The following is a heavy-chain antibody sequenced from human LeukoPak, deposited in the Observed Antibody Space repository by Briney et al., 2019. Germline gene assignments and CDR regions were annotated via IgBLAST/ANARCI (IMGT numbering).Heavy chain of an antibody. CDR2: ISAYNGNT. Sequence: ASVKVSCKASGYTFTSYYMHWVRQAPGQGLEWMGWISAYNGNTNYAQKLQGRVTMTTDTSTSTAYMELRSLRSDDTAVYYCARAEPGDYDFWSGLDYWGQGTLVTVSS. CDR3: ARAEPGDYDFWSGLDY. J-gene: IGHJ4*02. CDR1: GYTFTSYY. D-gene: IGHD3-3*01. V-gene: IGHV1-18*04.